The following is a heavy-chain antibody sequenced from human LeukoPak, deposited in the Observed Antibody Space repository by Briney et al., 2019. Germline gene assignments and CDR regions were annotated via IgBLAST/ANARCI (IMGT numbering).Heavy chain of an antibody. CDR2: ISGYIGNT. CDR1: GYTFTSYG. CDR3: ARGPYYYDSSGYYLRPRTAPWFDP. Sequence: ASVKVSCKASGYTFTSYGISWVRQVPGQGLEWMGWISGYIGNTKYAQKLQGRVTMTRDTSISTAYMELSRLRSDDTAVYYCARGPYYYDSSGYYLRPRTAPWFDPWGQGTLVTVSS. V-gene: IGHV1-18*01. D-gene: IGHD3-22*01. J-gene: IGHJ5*02.